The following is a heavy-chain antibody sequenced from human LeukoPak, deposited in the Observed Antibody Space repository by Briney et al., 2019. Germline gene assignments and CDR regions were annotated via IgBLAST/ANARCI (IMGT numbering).Heavy chain of an antibody. CDR3: ARADYYDSGGYYYYYYYGMDV. D-gene: IGHD3-22*01. Sequence: GGSLRLSCAASGFTFSDYYMSCIPQAPGKGLECVSYIGSIGSTIYYTDSVKGRFTISRDNAKTSLYLRMNSLRAEDTGVYYCARADYYDSGGYYYYYYYGMDVWGQGTTVTVSS. CDR1: GFTFSDYY. J-gene: IGHJ6*02. V-gene: IGHV3-11*01. CDR2: IGSIGSTI.